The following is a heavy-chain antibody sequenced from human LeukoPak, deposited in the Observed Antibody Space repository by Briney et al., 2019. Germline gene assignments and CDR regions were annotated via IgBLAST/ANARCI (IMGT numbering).Heavy chain of an antibody. Sequence: SETLSLTCAVYGGSFSVYYWSWIRQPPGKGLEWIGEINHSGSTNYNPSLKSRVTISVDTSKNQFSLKLSSVTAADTAVYYCARGQEDDFWSGYYRFDPWGQGTLVTVSS. D-gene: IGHD3-3*01. V-gene: IGHV4-34*01. CDR3: ARGQEDDFWSGYYRFDP. CDR1: GGSFSVYY. CDR2: INHSGST. J-gene: IGHJ5*02.